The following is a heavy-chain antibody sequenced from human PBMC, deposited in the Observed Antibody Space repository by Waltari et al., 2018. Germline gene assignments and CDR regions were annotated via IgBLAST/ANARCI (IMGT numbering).Heavy chain of an antibody. CDR3: ARDRLAAAGDPFDY. CDR2: IYYSGST. D-gene: IGHD6-13*01. CDR1: GGSISSSSYY. Sequence: QLQLQESGPGLVKPSETLSLTCPVSGGSISSSSYYWGWIRQPPGKGLEWIGSIYYSGSTYYNPSLKSRVTISVDTSKNQFSLKLSSVTAADTAVYYCARDRLAAAGDPFDYWGQGTLVTVSS. J-gene: IGHJ4*02. V-gene: IGHV4-39*07.